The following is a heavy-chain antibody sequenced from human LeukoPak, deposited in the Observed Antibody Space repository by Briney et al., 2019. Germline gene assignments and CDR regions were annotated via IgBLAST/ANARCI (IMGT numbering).Heavy chain of an antibody. D-gene: IGHD2-15*01. V-gene: IGHV3-23*01. CDR1: GFTFSSYA. CDR3: AKDFSVAAPRLLGYYFDY. J-gene: IGHJ4*02. Sequence: GGSLRLSCAASGFTFSSYAMSWVRQAPGKGLEWVSAFSGSGGDTYYADSVKGRFTISRDNSKNTLYLQMNSLRAEDTAVYYCAKDFSVAAPRLLGYYFDYWGQGTLVTVSS. CDR2: FSGSGGDT.